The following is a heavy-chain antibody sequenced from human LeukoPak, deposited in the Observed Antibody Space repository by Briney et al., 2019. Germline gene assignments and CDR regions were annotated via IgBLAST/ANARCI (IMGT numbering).Heavy chain of an antibody. CDR3: ARAGSSGWYGEY. V-gene: IGHV4-59*12. CDR2: ISYHGNT. J-gene: IGHJ4*02. D-gene: IGHD6-19*01. Sequence: PSETLSLTCSVSGGSINSYYWQWIRQPPGKGLEWIGYISYHGNTNYSPSLKSRVTTSVDTSKNQFSLNLMSVTAADTAVYYCARAGSSGWYGEYWGQGTLVTVSS. CDR1: GGSINSYY.